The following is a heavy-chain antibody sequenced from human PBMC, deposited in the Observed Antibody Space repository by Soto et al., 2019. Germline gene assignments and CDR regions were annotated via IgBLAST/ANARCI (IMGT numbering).Heavy chain of an antibody. CDR2: ISGSGIST. D-gene: IGHD4-4*01. CDR1: GFIFSSHA. Sequence: EVQLLESGGGFVKPGGSLRLSCEGSGFIFSSHAMSWVRQAPGKGLEWVSGISGSGISTYYADSVKGRFTISRDNSKNTVFLQMNSLRAEDTAVYYCAKPPVITASYYYYDMDVWGQGTTVTVSS. J-gene: IGHJ6*02. V-gene: IGHV3-23*01. CDR3: AKPPVITASYYYYDMDV.